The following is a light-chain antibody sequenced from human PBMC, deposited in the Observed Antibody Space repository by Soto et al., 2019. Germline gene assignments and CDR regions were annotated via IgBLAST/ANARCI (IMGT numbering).Light chain of an antibody. V-gene: IGKV1-39*01. CDR1: QTINIF. J-gene: IGKJ2*01. CDR3: QQSYTTPYT. Sequence: DIQMTQSPSSLSASVGDRVTITCRASQTINIFLNWYQQKPGKAPKLLVYGASNLQGGVPSRLRGSGSGTDFTLTISSLQPEDFAIYSCQQSYTTPYTFGQGTTVEIK. CDR2: GAS.